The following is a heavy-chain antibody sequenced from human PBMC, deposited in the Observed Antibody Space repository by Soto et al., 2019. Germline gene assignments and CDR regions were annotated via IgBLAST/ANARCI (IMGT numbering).Heavy chain of an antibody. V-gene: IGHV3-30-3*01. J-gene: IGHJ6*02. D-gene: IGHD5-12*01. CDR2: ISYDGTNK. CDR3: ARDRIVDTIGDYYENYGMEV. Sequence: GGSXRLSCAASGFTFSDYAIHWVRQAPGKGLAWMAVISYDGTNKYYADSLKGRFTISRDNSKNTLSLQMNSLRAEDTAVYYCARDRIVDTIGDYYENYGMEVWGQGTTVTVSS. CDR1: GFTFSDYA.